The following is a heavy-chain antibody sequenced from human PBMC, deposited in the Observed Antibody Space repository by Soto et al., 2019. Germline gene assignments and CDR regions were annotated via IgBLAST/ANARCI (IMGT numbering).Heavy chain of an antibody. CDR1: GGSFSSGSYS. V-gene: IGHV4-31*03. J-gene: IGHJ3*02. CDR2: IYDSGST. Sequence: QVQLQESGPGLVKPSQTLSLTCTVSGGSFSSGSYSWSWIRQLPGRGLEWMGYIYDSGSTFYRPSLKSRVSILMDRSKNQFSLELTSVTAAETAVYYCTRGAIGRVSDIWGQGTVVTVSS. CDR3: TRGAIGRVSDI. D-gene: IGHD3-10*01.